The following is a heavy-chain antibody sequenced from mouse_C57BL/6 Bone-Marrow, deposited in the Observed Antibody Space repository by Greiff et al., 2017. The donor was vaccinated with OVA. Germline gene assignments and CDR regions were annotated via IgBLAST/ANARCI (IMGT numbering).Heavy chain of an antibody. V-gene: IGHV5-6*01. D-gene: IGHD2-1*01. J-gene: IGHJ2*01. Sequence: EVQRVESGGDLVKPGGSLKLSCAASGFTFSSYGMSWVRQTPDKRLEWVATISSGGSYTYYPDSVKGRFTISRDNAKNTLYLQMSSLKSEDTAMYYCARHLYYGNSSQDYWGQGTTLTVSS. CDR3: ARHLYYGNSSQDY. CDR1: GFTFSSYG. CDR2: ISSGGSYT.